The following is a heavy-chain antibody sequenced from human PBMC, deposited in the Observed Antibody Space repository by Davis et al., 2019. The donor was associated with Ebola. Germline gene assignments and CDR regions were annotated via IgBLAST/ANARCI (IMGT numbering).Heavy chain of an antibody. V-gene: IGHV3-30*03. D-gene: IGHD3-10*01. CDR2: ISYDGSNK. Sequence: GGSLRLSCAASGFTFSSYGMHWVRQAPGKGLEWVAVISYDGSNKYYADSVKGRFTISRDNAKNSLYLQMNSLRDEDTAVYYCARDAMVRGVTVSYYYGMDVWGKGTTVTVSS. CDR1: GFTFSSYG. CDR3: ARDAMVRGVTVSYYYGMDV. J-gene: IGHJ6*04.